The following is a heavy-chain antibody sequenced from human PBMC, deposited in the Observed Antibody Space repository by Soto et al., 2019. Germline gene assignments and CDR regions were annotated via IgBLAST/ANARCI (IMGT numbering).Heavy chain of an antibody. CDR1: GFTFSSYS. Sequence: GGSLRLSCAASGFTFSSYSMNWVRQAPGKGLEWVSYISSSSSTIYYADSVKGRFTISRDNAKNSLYLQMNSLRAEDTAVYYCASRNKCSGGSCYNWFDPWGQGTLVTVSS. CDR2: ISSSSSTI. J-gene: IGHJ5*02. D-gene: IGHD2-15*01. CDR3: ASRNKCSGGSCYNWFDP. V-gene: IGHV3-48*01.